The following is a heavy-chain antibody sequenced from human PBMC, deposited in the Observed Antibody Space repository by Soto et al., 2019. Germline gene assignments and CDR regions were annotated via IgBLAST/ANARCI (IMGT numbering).Heavy chain of an antibody. CDR3: SHRRGMIMDV. V-gene: IGHV2-5*05. Sequence: QITLKESGPTQVKPTQTLTLTRTFSGFSLITGGVSVAWIRQPPGKALEWLALISGDDEKRYGPSLSSRLTITKDTTKNQVVFTMTNMDPLDTATYYCSHRRGMIMDVWGQGTTVTVSS. CDR2: ISGDDEK. D-gene: IGHD3-16*01. J-gene: IGHJ6*02. CDR1: GFSLITGGVS.